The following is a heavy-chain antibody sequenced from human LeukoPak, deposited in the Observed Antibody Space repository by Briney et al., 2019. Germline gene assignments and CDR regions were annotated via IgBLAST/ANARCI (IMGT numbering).Heavy chain of an antibody. V-gene: IGHV1-2*02. D-gene: IGHD5-18*01. Sequence: ASVKVSFRASGYTFTGYYMHWVRQAPGQGLEWMGWINPNSGGTNYPQKFQGRVTMTRDTSISTAYMELSRLRSDDTAVYYCARESEWGYSLPRFDYWGQGTLVTVSS. CDR1: GYTFTGYY. CDR2: INPNSGGT. J-gene: IGHJ4*02. CDR3: ARESEWGYSLPRFDY.